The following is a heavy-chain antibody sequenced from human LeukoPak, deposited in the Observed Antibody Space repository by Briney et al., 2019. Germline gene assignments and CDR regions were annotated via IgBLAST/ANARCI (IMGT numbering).Heavy chain of an antibody. CDR2: IYPGDSDT. Sequence: GESLKISCKGSGYSFTNHWIVWVRQMPGKRLEWMGIIYPGDSDTRYSPSFQGQVTISADKSISTAYLQWSSLKASDTAMYYCARRYGGSWFDPWGQGTLVTVSS. CDR3: ARRYGGSWFDP. V-gene: IGHV5-51*01. CDR1: GYSFTNHW. J-gene: IGHJ5*02. D-gene: IGHD3-10*01.